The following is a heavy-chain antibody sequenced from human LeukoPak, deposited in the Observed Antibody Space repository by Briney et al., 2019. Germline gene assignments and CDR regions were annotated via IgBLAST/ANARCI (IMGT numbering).Heavy chain of an antibody. D-gene: IGHD4-11*01. V-gene: IGHV4-59*08. CDR3: ARRSSNWYFDY. CDR2: IYDSGST. CDR1: GGSISSYY. Sequence: PSETLSLTCTVSGGSISSYYWSWIRQPPGKGLEWIGYIYDSGSTNYNPSLKGRVTISMDTSKNQFSLKLSSVTAADTAVYYCARRSSNWYFDYWGQGTLVTVSS. J-gene: IGHJ4*02.